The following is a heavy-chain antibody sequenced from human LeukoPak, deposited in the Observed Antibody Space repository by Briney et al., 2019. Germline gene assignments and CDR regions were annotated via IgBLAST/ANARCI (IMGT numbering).Heavy chain of an antibody. D-gene: IGHD3-22*01. J-gene: IGHJ4*02. CDR1: GFTSSIYA. CDR3: ARDRPNYYGSDGHYYRRDGDY. CDR2: ITSRDGTT. V-gene: IGHV3-23*01. Sequence: GGSLRLSCAASGFTSSIYAMSWVRQTPGEGLEWVSSITSRDGTTYYADSVKGRFTISRDNSENTLYLQMNSLRAEDSALYYCARDRPNYYGSDGHYYRRDGDYWGQGTLVTVSS.